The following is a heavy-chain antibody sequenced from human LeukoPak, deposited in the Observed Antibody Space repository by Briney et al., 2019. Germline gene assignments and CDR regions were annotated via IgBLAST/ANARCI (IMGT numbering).Heavy chain of an antibody. CDR3: ARGPTYSNYVEEFLDV. J-gene: IGHJ6*02. V-gene: IGHV6-1*01. CDR1: GDSVSSNSAA. CDR2: TYYRSKWYS. Sequence: SQTLSLTCVISGDSVSSNSAAWNWIRQSPSRGLEWLGRTYYRSKWYSYSAVSVKSRIIINPDTSKNQFSLQLNSVTPEDTAVYYCARGPTYSNYVEEFLDVWGQGTTVTVSS. D-gene: IGHD4-11*01.